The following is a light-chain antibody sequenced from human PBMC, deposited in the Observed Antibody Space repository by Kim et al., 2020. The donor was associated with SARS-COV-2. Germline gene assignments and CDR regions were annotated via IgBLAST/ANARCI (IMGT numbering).Light chain of an antibody. Sequence: AVVGDRVSITCRASQIITRWLAWYQQKPGKAPKLLISDASSLKTGVPSRFSGSGFGTEFILTISSLQPDDFASYYCQQYNSQPYTFGQGTKLEI. CDR1: QIITRW. J-gene: IGKJ2*01. V-gene: IGKV1-5*01. CDR3: QQYNSQPYT. CDR2: DAS.